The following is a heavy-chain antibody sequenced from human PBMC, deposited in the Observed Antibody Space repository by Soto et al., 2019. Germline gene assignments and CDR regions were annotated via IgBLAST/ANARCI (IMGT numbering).Heavy chain of an antibody. J-gene: IGHJ4*02. CDR1: GFTFSGSA. CDR3: SEALYYYDSSGYYHYFDY. Sequence: GASLRQSCAASGFTFSGSAMHWDRQASGTGLEWAGRIRSKANSYATAYAASLKGRFTISRDDSKNTAYLQMNSLKIEDTDVYYCSEALYYYDSSGYYHYFDYWGQGT. D-gene: IGHD3-22*01. V-gene: IGHV3-73*01. CDR2: IRSKANSYAT.